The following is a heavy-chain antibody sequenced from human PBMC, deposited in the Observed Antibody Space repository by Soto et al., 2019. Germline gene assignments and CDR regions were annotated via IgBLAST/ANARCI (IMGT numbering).Heavy chain of an antibody. Sequence: QITLKESGPTLVKPTQTLTLTCTFSGFSLSTSGVGVGWIRQPPGKALEWLALIYWDDDKRHSPSLKSSLTTTNATSKHQVVLTLTNMDPVDTAPYYCAHSVYGDSPWYFDYWGQGTLVTVSS. V-gene: IGHV2-5*02. D-gene: IGHD4-17*01. CDR3: AHSVYGDSPWYFDY. CDR1: GFSLSTSGVG. J-gene: IGHJ4*02. CDR2: IYWDDDK.